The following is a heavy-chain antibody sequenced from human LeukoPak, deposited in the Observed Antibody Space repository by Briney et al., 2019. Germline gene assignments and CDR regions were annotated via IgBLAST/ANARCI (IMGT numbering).Heavy chain of an antibody. CDR2: IYYSGST. Sequence: SETLSLTCTVSGGSISSYYWSWIRQPPGKRLEWIGYIYYSGSTNYNPSLKSRVTISVDTSKNQFSLKLSSVTAADTAVYYCARVYYYYHYGMDFWGQGTTVTVSS. J-gene: IGHJ6*02. CDR3: ARVYYYYHYGMDF. CDR1: GGSISSYY. V-gene: IGHV4-59*01.